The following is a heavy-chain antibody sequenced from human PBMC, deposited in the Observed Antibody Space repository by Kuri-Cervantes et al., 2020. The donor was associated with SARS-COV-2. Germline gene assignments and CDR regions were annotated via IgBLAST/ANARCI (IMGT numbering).Heavy chain of an antibody. CDR2: LSNTGTYT. CDR3: AKGRIQLSYNSFDY. D-gene: IGHD5-18*01. J-gene: IGHJ4*02. Sequence: GESLKISCAASGFTFSDYYMSWIRQAPGRGLEWVSYLSNTGTYTKYADSVKGRFTISRDNTRDSLYLQMNSLRAEDTAVYYCAKGRIQLSYNSFDYWGQGTLVTVSS. CDR1: GFTFSDYY. V-gene: IGHV3-11*05.